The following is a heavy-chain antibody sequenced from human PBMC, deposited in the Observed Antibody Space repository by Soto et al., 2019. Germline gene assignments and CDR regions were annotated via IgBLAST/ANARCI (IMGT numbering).Heavy chain of an antibody. V-gene: IGHV3-23*01. CDR2: ITGSGGST. J-gene: IGHJ4*02. D-gene: IGHD4-17*01. CDR3: AKDRYGDYGGIDY. Sequence: EVQLLESGGGLVQPGGSLRLSCAASGFTFSTYAMIWVRQAPGKGLEWVSVITGSGGSTSYADSVKGRFTSSRDTSKHKLFLQMNSLSAEDTAVYYCAKDRYGDYGGIDYWGQGTMVTVSS. CDR1: GFTFSTYA.